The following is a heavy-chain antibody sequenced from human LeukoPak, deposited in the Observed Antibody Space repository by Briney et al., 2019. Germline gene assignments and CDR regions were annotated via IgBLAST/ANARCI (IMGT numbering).Heavy chain of an antibody. CDR2: IYYSGST. CDR1: GGSISSSSYY. D-gene: IGHD6-19*01. Sequence: SETLSLTCTVSGGSISSSSYYWGWIRQPPGKGLEWIGSIYYSGSTYYNPSLKSRVTISVDTSKNQFSLKLSSVTAADTAVYYCARRVGGWTGYYFDYWGQGTLVTVSS. V-gene: IGHV4-39*01. J-gene: IGHJ4*02. CDR3: ARRVGGWTGYYFDY.